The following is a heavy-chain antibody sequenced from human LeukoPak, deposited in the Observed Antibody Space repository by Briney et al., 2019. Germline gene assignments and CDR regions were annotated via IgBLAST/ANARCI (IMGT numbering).Heavy chain of an antibody. CDR3: ARISYYYQYMDV. Sequence: SETLSLTCTVSGGSISSSSYYWGWIRQPPGKGLEWIGSIYYSGSTYYNPSLKSRVTISVDTSKNQFSLKLSSATAADTAVYYCARISYYYQYMDVWGKGTTVTISS. V-gene: IGHV4-39*01. CDR2: IYYSGST. J-gene: IGHJ6*03. CDR1: GGSISSSSYY.